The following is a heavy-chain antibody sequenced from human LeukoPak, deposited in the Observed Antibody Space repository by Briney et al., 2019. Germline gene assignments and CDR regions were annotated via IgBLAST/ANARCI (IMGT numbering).Heavy chain of an antibody. J-gene: IGHJ4*02. CDR3: ARRYCSSTSCYATQYYFDY. Sequence: SVKVSCKASGGTFSSYAISWVRQAPGQGLEWMGGISPIFGTANYAQKFQGRVTITADKSTSTAYMELSSLRSEDTAVYYCARRYCSSTSCYATQYYFDYWGPGTLVTVSS. CDR1: GGTFSSYA. D-gene: IGHD2-2*01. CDR2: ISPIFGTA. V-gene: IGHV1-69*06.